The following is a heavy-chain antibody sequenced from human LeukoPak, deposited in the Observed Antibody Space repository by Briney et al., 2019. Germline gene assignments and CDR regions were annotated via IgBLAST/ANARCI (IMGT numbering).Heavy chain of an antibody. D-gene: IGHD6-6*01. CDR3: AKPQSSLSHFYDS. J-gene: IGHJ4*02. CDR2: ICHSGTT. V-gene: IGHV4-38-2*01. CDR1: GYSISSGYY. Sequence: SETLSLTCAVSGYSISSGYYWGWIRQPPGKGLEWIGSICHSGTTYYNPSLTSRVTISVDTSKNHFSLKVNSVTAADTAVYYCAKPQSSLSHFYDSWGQGTLVTVSS.